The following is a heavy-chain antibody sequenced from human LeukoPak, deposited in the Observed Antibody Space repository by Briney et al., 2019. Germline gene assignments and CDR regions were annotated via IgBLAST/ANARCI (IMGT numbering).Heavy chain of an antibody. CDR3: ARQIASSGYLPWAFDI. J-gene: IGHJ3*02. Sequence: PSETLSLTCTVSGGSITSGNYYWGWIRQLPGKGLEWIGDIFFTGSTYYSPSLKSRVTISVGTSTTQLSLKLTSVTAADTAVYYCARQIASSGYLPWAFDIWGQGTVVTVSS. D-gene: IGHD3-22*01. CDR2: IFFTGST. CDR1: GGSITSGNYY. V-gene: IGHV4-39*01.